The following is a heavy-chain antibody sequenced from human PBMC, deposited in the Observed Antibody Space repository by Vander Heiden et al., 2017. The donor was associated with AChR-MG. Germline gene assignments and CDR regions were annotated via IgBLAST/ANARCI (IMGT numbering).Heavy chain of an antibody. CDR2: IYPGDSDT. CDR3: ARRGEYCSGGSCYFAFDI. J-gene: IGHJ3*02. D-gene: IGHD2-15*01. CDR1: GYSFTSYW. Sequence: EVQLVQSGAEVKKPGESPKISCKGSGYSFTSYWIGWVRQMPGKGLEWMGIIYPGDSDTRYSPSFQGQVTISADKSISTAYLQWSSLKASDTAMYYCARRGEYCSGGSCYFAFDIWGQGTMVTVSS. V-gene: IGHV5-51*03.